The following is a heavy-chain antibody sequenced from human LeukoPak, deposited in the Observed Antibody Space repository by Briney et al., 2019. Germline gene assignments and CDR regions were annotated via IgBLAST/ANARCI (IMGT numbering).Heavy chain of an antibody. V-gene: IGHV4-59*08. CDR3: ATRGY. J-gene: IGHJ4*02. CDR2: IYNSGSN. D-gene: IGHD3-10*01. CDR1: GGSISSDY. Sequence: SETLSLTCTVSGGSISSDYWQWLRQPPGKGLEWIAYIYNSGSNNYNPSLKSRVTLSIDTSKNQFSLKLTSVTAADTAVYYCATRGYWGQGTLVTVSS.